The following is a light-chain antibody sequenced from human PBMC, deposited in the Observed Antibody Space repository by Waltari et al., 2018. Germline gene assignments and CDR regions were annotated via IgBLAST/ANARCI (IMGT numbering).Light chain of an antibody. CDR2: GAS. J-gene: IGKJ2*01. V-gene: IGKV3-15*01. CDR1: QSIARN. Sequence: EVLMTQSPPTPSVSPGERVTLSCRASQSIARNLAWYQQKPGQAPRLLIYGASTRATDVPDRFSGSGSGTEFTLTISSLQSEDFAVYYCQQYNNWRTFGQGTKLEIK. CDR3: QQYNNWRT.